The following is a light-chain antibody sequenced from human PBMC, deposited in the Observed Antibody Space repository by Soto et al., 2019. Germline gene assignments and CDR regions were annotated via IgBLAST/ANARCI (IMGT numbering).Light chain of an antibody. V-gene: IGKV3-20*01. J-gene: IGKJ1*01. CDR3: QQYGTSPTWT. CDR2: GAS. CDR1: QSVSSSH. Sequence: EIVLTQSPGTLSLSPGERATLSCRASQSVSSSHLAWYQQKPGQAPRLLIYGASTRATGIPDRFSGSGSGTDFTLTISRLEPEDFAVYYCQQYGTSPTWTVGQGTKVDIK.